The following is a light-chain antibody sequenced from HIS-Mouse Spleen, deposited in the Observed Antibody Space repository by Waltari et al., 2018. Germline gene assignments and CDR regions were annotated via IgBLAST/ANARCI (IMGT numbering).Light chain of an antibody. CDR3: YSTDSSGNHRV. CDR1: ALPKKY. V-gene: IGLV3-10*01. Sequence: SYELTQPPSVSVSPGQTARITCSGDALPKKYASWYQQKSGQAPVLVIYEDSKRPSGIPVGFSGSSSGTMATLTISGAQVEDEADYYCYSTDSSGNHRVFGGGTKLTVL. CDR2: EDS. J-gene: IGLJ2*01.